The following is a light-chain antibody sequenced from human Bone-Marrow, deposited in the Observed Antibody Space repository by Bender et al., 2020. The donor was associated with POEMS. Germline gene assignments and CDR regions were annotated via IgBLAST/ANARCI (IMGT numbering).Light chain of an antibody. CDR3: QTWDRSVI. J-gene: IGLJ2*01. CDR2: EDN. CDR1: KWGDKY. V-gene: IGLV3-1*01. Sequence: SYEVSQPPSVSVSPGQTATITCSGAKWGDKYVCWYQQKSGQSPVLVIYEDNKRPSGIPERFAGSNSGNTATLTISGTQAMDEADYYCQTWDRSVIFGGGTKLTVL.